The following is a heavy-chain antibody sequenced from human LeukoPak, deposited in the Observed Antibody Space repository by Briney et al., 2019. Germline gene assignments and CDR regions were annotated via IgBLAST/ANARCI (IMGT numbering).Heavy chain of an antibody. D-gene: IGHD4-17*01. Sequence: SETLSLTCIVSGGSISSYYWSWIRQPAGKGLEWIGYIYYSGSTNYNPSLKSRVTISVDTSKNQFSLKLSSVTAADTAVYYCARGPTRYYFDYWGQGTLVTVSS. CDR3: ARGPTRYYFDY. J-gene: IGHJ4*02. CDR2: IYYSGST. V-gene: IGHV4-59*01. CDR1: GGSISSYY.